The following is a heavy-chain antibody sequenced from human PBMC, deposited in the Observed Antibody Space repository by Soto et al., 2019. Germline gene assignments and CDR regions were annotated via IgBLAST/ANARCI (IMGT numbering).Heavy chain of an antibody. J-gene: IGHJ3*02. CDR1: GLTFSSYG. CDR2: ISYDGSNK. V-gene: IGHV3-30*18. Sequence: GGSLRVSCAASGLTFSSYGMHWVRQAPGKGLEWVAVISYDGSNKYYADSVKGRFTISRDNSKNTLYLQMNSLRAEDTAVYYCAKEWIYDNEAFDIWGQGTMVTVSS. D-gene: IGHD3-22*01. CDR3: AKEWIYDNEAFDI.